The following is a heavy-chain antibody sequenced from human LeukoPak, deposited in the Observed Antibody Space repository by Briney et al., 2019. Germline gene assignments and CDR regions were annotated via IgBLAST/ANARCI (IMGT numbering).Heavy chain of an antibody. D-gene: IGHD2-2*02. CDR1: GFTFSSYA. CDR2: ISYDGSNK. CDR3: ASSPLDIVVVPAAIPYWFDP. J-gene: IGHJ5*02. V-gene: IGHV3-30*01. Sequence: GGSLRLSCAASGFTFSSYAMHWVRQAPGKGLEWVAVISYDGSNKYYADSVKGRFTISRDNSKNTLYLQMNSLRAEDTAVYYCASSPLDIVVVPAAIPYWFDPWGQGTLVTVSS.